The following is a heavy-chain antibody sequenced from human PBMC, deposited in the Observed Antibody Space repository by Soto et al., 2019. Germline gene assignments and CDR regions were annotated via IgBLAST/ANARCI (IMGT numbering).Heavy chain of an antibody. Sequence: SETLSLTCTVSGGSISSSSYYWGWIRQPPGKGLEWIGSIYYSGSTYYNPSLKSRVTISVDTSKNQFSLKLSSVTAADTAVYYCARFVDCSSAGSLRLMDVCAQETTVTVSS. V-gene: IGHV4-39*01. D-gene: IGHD6-6*01. CDR2: IYYSGST. CDR3: ARFVDCSSAGSLRLMDV. J-gene: IGHJ6*02. CDR1: GGSISSSSYY.